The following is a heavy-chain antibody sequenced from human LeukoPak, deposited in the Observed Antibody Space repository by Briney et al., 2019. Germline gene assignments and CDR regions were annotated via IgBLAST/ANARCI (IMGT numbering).Heavy chain of an antibody. CDR3: AKVIVGWLLDY. D-gene: IGHD3-16*02. CDR1: GFTFSNYA. CDR2: ISYDGSNK. V-gene: IGHV3-30*18. Sequence: PGGSLRLSCAASGFTFSNYAKHWVRQAPGKGLEWVAVISYDGSNKYYADSVKGRFTISRDNSKNTLYLQMNSLRADDTAMYYCAKVIVGWLLDYWGQGTLVTVSS. J-gene: IGHJ4*02.